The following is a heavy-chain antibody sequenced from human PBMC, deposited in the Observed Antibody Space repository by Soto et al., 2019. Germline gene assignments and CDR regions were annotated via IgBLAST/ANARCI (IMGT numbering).Heavy chain of an antibody. D-gene: IGHD6-13*01. CDR2: TYYRSKWYN. CDR3: ASTPASGTLDP. J-gene: IGHJ5*02. V-gene: IGHV6-1*01. Sequence: SRTLTGRISGRGVSNNRAAWEWIRQSPSGGLEWLGRTYYRSKWYNDYAVSVKSRITIKPDTSKNQFSLQLNSVTPEDTAVYYWASTPASGTLDPWGQGILVTVSS. CDR1: GRGVSNNRAA.